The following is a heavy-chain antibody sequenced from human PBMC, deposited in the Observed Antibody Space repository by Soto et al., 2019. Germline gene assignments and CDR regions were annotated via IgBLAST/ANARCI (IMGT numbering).Heavy chain of an antibody. J-gene: IGHJ6*02. CDR2: MNPNSGNT. CDR3: ARAGDSGYDYGEGGYYGMDV. CDR1: GYTFTSYD. V-gene: IGHV1-8*01. D-gene: IGHD5-12*01. Sequence: QVQLVQSGAEVKKPGASVKVSCKASGYTFTSYDINWVRQATGQGLEWMGWMNPNSGNTGYAQKFQGRVTMTRNTSISTAYRGLSSLRSEDTAVYYCARAGDSGYDYGEGGYYGMDVWGQGTTVTVSS.